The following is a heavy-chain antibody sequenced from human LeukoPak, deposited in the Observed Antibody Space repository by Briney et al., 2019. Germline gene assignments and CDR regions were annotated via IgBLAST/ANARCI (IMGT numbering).Heavy chain of an antibody. CDR2: VGPSGART. J-gene: IGHJ4*02. Sequence: GGSLGLSCAASGFTFSHHGMNWVRQAPGKGLEWVSGVGPSGARTYYADSVKGRFTVSRDNSKNMVFLQMNSLRAEDTAIYYCAKVDAYLQYDDWGQGTLVTVSS. CDR3: AKVDAYLQYDD. V-gene: IGHV3-23*01. CDR1: GFTFSHHG. D-gene: IGHD5-24*01.